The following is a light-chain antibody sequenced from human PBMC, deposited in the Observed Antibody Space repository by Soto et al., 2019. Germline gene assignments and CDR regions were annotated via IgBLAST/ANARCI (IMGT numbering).Light chain of an antibody. CDR2: DVS. Sequence: EIVLTQSPATLSLSPGERATLSCRASQSISSYLAWYQQKPGQAPRLLIYDVSNRATGIPARFSCSGSGTDFTLTISSLEPEDLAVYYCQQRSNWSCTFGQGTKVEIK. CDR3: QQRSNWSCT. CDR1: QSISSY. J-gene: IGKJ1*01. V-gene: IGKV3-11*01.